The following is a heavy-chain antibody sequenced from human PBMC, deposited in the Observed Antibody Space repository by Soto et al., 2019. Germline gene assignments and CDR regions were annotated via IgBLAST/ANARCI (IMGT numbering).Heavy chain of an antibody. CDR3: ARDHGVATGFGMDV. J-gene: IGHJ6*02. D-gene: IGHD1-1*01. V-gene: IGHV3-48*02. CDR2: ISSSSSTI. Sequence: PGGSLRLSCAASGFTFSSYSMNWARQAPGKGLEWVSYISSSSSTIYYADSVKGRFTISRDNAKNSLHLQMNSLRDEDTAVYYCARDHGVATGFGMDVWGQGTTVTVSS. CDR1: GFTFSSYS.